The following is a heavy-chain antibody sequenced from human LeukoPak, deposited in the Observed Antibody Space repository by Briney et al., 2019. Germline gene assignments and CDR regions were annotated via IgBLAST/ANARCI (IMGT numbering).Heavy chain of an antibody. Sequence: AGGSLRLSCAASGFTFSSYSMSWVRQAPGKGLEWVSYISSSSSTIYYADSVKGRFTISRDNAKNSLYLQMNSLRAEDTAVYYCARPSQNYYGSGTYFDYWGQGTLVTVSS. D-gene: IGHD3-10*01. V-gene: IGHV3-48*01. J-gene: IGHJ4*02. CDR3: ARPSQNYYGSGTYFDY. CDR2: ISSSSSTI. CDR1: GFTFSSYS.